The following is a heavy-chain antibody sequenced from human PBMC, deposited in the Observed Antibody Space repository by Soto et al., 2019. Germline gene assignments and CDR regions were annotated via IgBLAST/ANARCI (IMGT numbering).Heavy chain of an antibody. Sequence: SCPTLVNPTQTLTVTCTFSGFSLSTSGAGVGWILQSPGKAPEWLALISWKDEKRYNPGLKSRLTITKDTSKNQVVLTMTDLDPVDTATYFCAHRYGGNYYRWYFDSWGQGTLVTVSS. CDR1: GFSLSTSGAG. CDR3: AHRYGGNYYRWYFDS. J-gene: IGHJ4*02. V-gene: IGHV2-5*01. CDR2: ISWKDEK. D-gene: IGHD1-26*01.